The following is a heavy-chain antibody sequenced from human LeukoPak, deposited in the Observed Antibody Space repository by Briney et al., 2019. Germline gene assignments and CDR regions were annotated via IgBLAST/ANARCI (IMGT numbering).Heavy chain of an antibody. CDR2: ISSSGSTI. CDR3: ARGITMVRGPVDI. V-gene: IGHV3-11*01. D-gene: IGHD3-10*01. Sequence: GGSLRLSCAASGFTFSDYYMSWIRQAPGKGLEWVSYISSSGSTIYYADSVKGRFTISRDNPKNSLYLQTNSLRAEDTAVYYCARGITMVRGPVDIWGQGTMVTVSS. CDR1: GFTFSDYY. J-gene: IGHJ3*02.